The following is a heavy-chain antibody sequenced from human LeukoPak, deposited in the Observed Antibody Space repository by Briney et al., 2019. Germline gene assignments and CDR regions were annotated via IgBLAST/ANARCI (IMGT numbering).Heavy chain of an antibody. CDR1: GFTFSSYS. D-gene: IGHD6-13*01. Sequence: PGGSLRLSCAASGFTFSSYSMNWVRQAPGEGLEWVSYISSSSSTIYYADSVKGRFTISRDNAKNSLYLQMNSLRAEDTAVYYCARDSRRIIAAAANAFDIWGQGTMVTVSS. CDR2: ISSSSSTI. V-gene: IGHV3-48*04. J-gene: IGHJ3*02. CDR3: ARDSRRIIAAAANAFDI.